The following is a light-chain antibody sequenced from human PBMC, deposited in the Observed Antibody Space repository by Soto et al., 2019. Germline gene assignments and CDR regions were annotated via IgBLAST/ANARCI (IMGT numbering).Light chain of an antibody. Sequence: IVLTQSPGTLSLSPGERATLSCRASQSVSSSYLAWYQQKPGRAPRLLIYCASCRATGIPDRFMGSGSGTEFTLTISRLEPEDFAVYYCQQYGSSPRTFGQGTKVDIK. CDR2: CAS. CDR1: QSVSSSY. CDR3: QQYGSSPRT. V-gene: IGKV3-20*01. J-gene: IGKJ1*01.